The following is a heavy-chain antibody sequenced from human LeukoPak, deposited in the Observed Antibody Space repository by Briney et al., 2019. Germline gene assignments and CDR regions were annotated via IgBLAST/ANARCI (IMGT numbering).Heavy chain of an antibody. J-gene: IGHJ4*02. CDR2: IYYSGTT. V-gene: IGHV4-30-4*01. CDR3: ARETMASHFDS. D-gene: IGHD5-24*01. Sequence: SETLSLTCTVSGGSTSSGDYFWSWIRQPPGKGLEWIGYIYYSGTTYYTPSLKSRVTISVDTSKNQFSLSLRSVTAADTAVYYCARETMASHFDSWGQGTLVTVSS. CDR1: GGSTSSGDYF.